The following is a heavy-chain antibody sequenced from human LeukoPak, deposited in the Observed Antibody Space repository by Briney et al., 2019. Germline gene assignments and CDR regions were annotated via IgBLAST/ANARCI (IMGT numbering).Heavy chain of an antibody. Sequence: GGSLRLSCAASGFTFSSYSMNWVRQAPGKGLEWVSYISSSSSTIYYADSVKGRFTISRDNAKNSLYLQKNSLRAEDTAVYYCARGGRIAVAGPNYWGQGTLVTVSS. J-gene: IGHJ4*02. CDR1: GFTFSSYS. CDR3: ARGGRIAVAGPNY. CDR2: ISSSSSTI. V-gene: IGHV3-48*01. D-gene: IGHD6-19*01.